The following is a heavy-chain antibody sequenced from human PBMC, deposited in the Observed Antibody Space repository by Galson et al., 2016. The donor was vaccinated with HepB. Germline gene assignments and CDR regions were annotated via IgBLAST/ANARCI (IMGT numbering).Heavy chain of an antibody. CDR2: IGTAGDT. D-gene: IGHD3-22*01. Sequence: SLRLSCAASGFAFSSYDMHWVRQATGKGLVSVSTIGTAGDTYYPGSVKGRFTISRENAKNSLYLQMNSLRAGDTAVYYCARVSYYDSSGYYFYYFDYWGQGTLVTVSS. V-gene: IGHV3-13*01. J-gene: IGHJ4*02. CDR3: ARVSYYDSSGYYFYYFDY. CDR1: GFAFSSYD.